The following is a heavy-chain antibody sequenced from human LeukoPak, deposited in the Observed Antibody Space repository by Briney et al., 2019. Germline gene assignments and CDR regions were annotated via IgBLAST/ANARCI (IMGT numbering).Heavy chain of an antibody. V-gene: IGHV3-23*01. D-gene: IGHD1-26*01. J-gene: IGHJ3*02. CDR1: EFTFSDYA. CDR2: STGTGYST. CDR3: VKGAGMGVTSAFDI. Sequence: GGSLRLSCAASEFTFSDYAMSWVRQAPGKGLEWVSGSTGTGYSTYYADSVKGRFTISRNNSKNTLYLQMNSLRAEDTAVYYCVKGAGMGVTSAFDIWGQGTMVTVSS.